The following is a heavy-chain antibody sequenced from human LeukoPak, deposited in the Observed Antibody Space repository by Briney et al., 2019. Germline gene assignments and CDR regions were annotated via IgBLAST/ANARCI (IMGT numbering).Heavy chain of an antibody. V-gene: IGHV4-4*09. J-gene: IGHJ4*02. Sequence: SETLSLTCSVSGGFISSYYWRWIRQPPGKGLEGIGYIYTSGSTNYKPSLQCRVTISVDTSKNQLSLKLSYVTAADTAVYYCARYRGSYNQEFDYWGQGTLVTVP. D-gene: IGHD3-16*01. CDR3: ARYRGSYNQEFDY. CDR1: GGFISSYY. CDR2: IYTSGST.